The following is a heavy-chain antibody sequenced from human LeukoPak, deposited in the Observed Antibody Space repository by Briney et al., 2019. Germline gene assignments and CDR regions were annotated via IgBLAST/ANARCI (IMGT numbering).Heavy chain of an antibody. J-gene: IGHJ4*02. Sequence: GGSLRLSCAASGFTFSSYWMHWVRQAPGKGLEWVAVISYDGSNKYYADSVKGRFTISRDNSKNTLYLQMNSLRAEDTAVYYCARGVDTAFDYWGQGTLVTVSS. CDR1: GFTFSSYW. D-gene: IGHD5-18*01. V-gene: IGHV3-30-3*01. CDR2: ISYDGSNK. CDR3: ARGVDTAFDY.